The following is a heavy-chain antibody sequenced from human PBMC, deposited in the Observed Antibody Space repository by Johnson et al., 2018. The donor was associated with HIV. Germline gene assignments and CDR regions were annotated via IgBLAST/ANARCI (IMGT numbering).Heavy chain of an antibody. V-gene: IGHV3-NL1*01. CDR1: GFSFSGYG. Sequence: QVQLVESGGGVVQPGRFLRLSCAASGFSFSGYGMHSVRQAPGKGLEWVSVIYSGGSTYYADSVKGRFTISRDNSKNTLYLQMNSLKVEDTAVYYCARDLIVGATRGGAFDIWGQGTMVTVSS. CDR2: IYSGGST. D-gene: IGHD1-26*01. CDR3: ARDLIVGATRGGAFDI. J-gene: IGHJ3*02.